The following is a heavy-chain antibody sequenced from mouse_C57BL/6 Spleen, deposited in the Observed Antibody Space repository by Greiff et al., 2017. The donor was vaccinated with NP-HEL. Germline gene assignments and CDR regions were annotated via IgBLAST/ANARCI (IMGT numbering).Heavy chain of an antibody. CDR1: GYTFTSYW. V-gene: IGHV1-69*01. J-gene: IGHJ2*01. CDR2: FDPSDSYT. Sequence: VQLQQPGAELVMPGASVKLSCKASGYTFTSYWMHWVKQRPGQGLEWIGEFDPSDSYTNYNQKFKGKSTLTVDKSSSTAYMQLSSLTSEDSAVYYCARLKDYGSSYFDYWGQGTTLTVSS. CDR3: ARLKDYGSSYFDY. D-gene: IGHD1-1*01.